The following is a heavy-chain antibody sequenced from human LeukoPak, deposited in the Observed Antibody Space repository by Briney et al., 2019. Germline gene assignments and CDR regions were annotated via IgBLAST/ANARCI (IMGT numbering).Heavy chain of an antibody. D-gene: IGHD3-10*01. CDR1: GGSISSYY. J-gene: IGHJ6*02. CDR2: IYYSGST. Sequence: SETLSLTCAVSGGSISSYYWSWIRQPPGKGLEWIGTIYYSGSTYYNPSLKSRVSISVDTSKNQFSLKLSSVTAADTAVYYCARDYWSGGYGMDVWGQGTTVTVSS. V-gene: IGHV4-59*12. CDR3: ARDYWSGGYGMDV.